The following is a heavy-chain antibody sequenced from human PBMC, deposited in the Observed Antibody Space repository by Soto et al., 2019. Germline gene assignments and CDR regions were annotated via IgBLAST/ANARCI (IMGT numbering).Heavy chain of an antibody. J-gene: IGHJ4*02. Sequence: PGGAPGLACAASGVSGWNNYMGLVRQAPGKGLEWVSVIYTDDSTHYADSVKGRFTISRHNSKNTVYLQMSSLRDEDTAVYYCARGGTYYSAGEYWGQGTQLTVSS. D-gene: IGHD1-26*01. CDR1: GVSGWNNY. CDR3: ARGGTYYSAGEY. CDR2: IYTDDST. V-gene: IGHV3-53*04.